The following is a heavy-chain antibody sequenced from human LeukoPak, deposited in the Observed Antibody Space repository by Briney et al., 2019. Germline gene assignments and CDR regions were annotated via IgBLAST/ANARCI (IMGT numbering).Heavy chain of an antibody. CDR2: INHKSGGT. CDR1: GYSFTGYY. V-gene: IGHV1-2*06. D-gene: IGHD4-23*01. Sequence: ASVKVSCKASGYSFTGYYMHWVRQAPGQGLEWMGRINHKSGGTNYEQKFQGRVTITRDKYIRTDYMEMSILRSDDTAVYYCARDLSMTMVVTRDALDIWGQGTMVTVSS. J-gene: IGHJ3*02. CDR3: ARDLSMTMVVTRDALDI.